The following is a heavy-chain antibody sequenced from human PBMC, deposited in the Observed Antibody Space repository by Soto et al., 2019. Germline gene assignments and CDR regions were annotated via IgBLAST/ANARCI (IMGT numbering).Heavy chain of an antibody. CDR1: GGSITSANFF. V-gene: IGHV4-31*03. J-gene: IGHJ6*02. CDR3: ARDRLSLIRGVPHYDGIDV. CDR2: IYHSGST. Sequence: QVQLQESCPGLVKPSQTLSLTCPVSGGSITSANFFWTWIRQHPGKGLEWIGYIYHSGSTYYNPSLTSRVTISIAKSQNQFSLTLTSVTAADTAIYFCARDRLSLIRGVPHYDGIDVWGQGTTVTVSS. D-gene: IGHD3-10*01.